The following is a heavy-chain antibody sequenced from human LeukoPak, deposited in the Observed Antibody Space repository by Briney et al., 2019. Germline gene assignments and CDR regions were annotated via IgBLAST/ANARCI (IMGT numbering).Heavy chain of an antibody. J-gene: IGHJ3*01. V-gene: IGHV1-2*02. CDR3: AREHGAYCGGDCYSPAFDL. CDR1: GYSFTGYL. D-gene: IGHD2-21*02. Sequence: ASVKVSCQASGYSFTGYLLHWVRQAPGQGLEWVGWINSDSGVTKYSVKFYHKISMTRDTSISTVFMDLGRLRYDDTAVYYCAREHGAYCGGDCYSPAFDLWGQGTIVTVSS. CDR2: INSDSGVT.